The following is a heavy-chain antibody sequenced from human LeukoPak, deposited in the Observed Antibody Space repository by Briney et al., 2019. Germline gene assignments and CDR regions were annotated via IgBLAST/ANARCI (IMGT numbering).Heavy chain of an antibody. CDR2: IRSKANSYAT. Sequence: QPGGSLRLSCAASGFTFSGSAMHWVRQASGKGLEWVGRIRSKANSYATAYAASVKGRFTISRDDSKNTVYLQMNSLKTEDTAVYYCTSPGVGATDWGQGTLVTVSS. V-gene: IGHV3-73*01. CDR1: GFTFSGSA. J-gene: IGHJ4*02. CDR3: TSPGVGATD. D-gene: IGHD1-26*01.